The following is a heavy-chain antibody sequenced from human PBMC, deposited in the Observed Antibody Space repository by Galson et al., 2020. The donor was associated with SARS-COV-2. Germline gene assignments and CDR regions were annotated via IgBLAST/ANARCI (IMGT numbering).Heavy chain of an antibody. CDR2: IIPIFGTA. J-gene: IGHJ4*02. CDR3: ARDIAYYDFWSGFDY. D-gene: IGHD3-3*01. CDR1: GGTFSSYA. V-gene: IGHV1-69*06. Sequence: SVKVSCKASGGTFSSYAISWVRQAPGQGLEWMGGIIPIFGTANYAQKFQGRVTITADKSTSTAYMELSSLRSEDTAVYYCARDIAYYDFWSGFDYWGQGTLVTVSS.